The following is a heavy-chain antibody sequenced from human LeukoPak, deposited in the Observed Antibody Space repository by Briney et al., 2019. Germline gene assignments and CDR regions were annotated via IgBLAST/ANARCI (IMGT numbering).Heavy chain of an antibody. J-gene: IGHJ3*02. V-gene: IGHV1-24*01. Sequence: ASVKVSCKVSGYTLTELSMHWVRQAPGKGLEWMGGFDPEDGETIYAQKFQGRVTMTEDTSTDTAYMELSNLRSEDTAVYYCATGGSIFGVDNDAFDIWGQGTMVTVSS. D-gene: IGHD3-3*01. CDR2: FDPEDGET. CDR3: ATGGSIFGVDNDAFDI. CDR1: GYTLTELS.